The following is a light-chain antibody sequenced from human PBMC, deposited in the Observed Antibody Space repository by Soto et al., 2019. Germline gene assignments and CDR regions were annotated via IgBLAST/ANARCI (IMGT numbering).Light chain of an antibody. V-gene: IGKV1-17*01. Sequence: DIQMTQSPSSLSASVADRVTITCRASQGIRNYLGWYQQKPWKAPKRLIYAASSLQSGVPSRFSGSGFGTEFTLTISSLQPEDFETDYCLQHNTYPLNFSGGTKVEI. J-gene: IGKJ4*01. CDR1: QGIRNY. CDR2: AAS. CDR3: LQHNTYPLN.